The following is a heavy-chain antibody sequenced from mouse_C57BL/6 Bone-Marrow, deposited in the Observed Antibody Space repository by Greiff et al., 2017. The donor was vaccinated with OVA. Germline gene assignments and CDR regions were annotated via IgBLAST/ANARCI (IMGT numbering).Heavy chain of an antibody. CDR1: GFTFSSYA. V-gene: IGHV5-4*01. D-gene: IGHD2-10*02. CDR2: ISDGGSYT. CDR3: ARDGYGNYGY. Sequence: EVKLVESGGGLVKPGGSLKLSCAASGFTFSSYAMSWVRQTPEKRLEWVATISDGGSYTYYPDNVKGRFTISRDNAKNNLYLQMSHLKSEDTAMYYCARDGYGNYGYWGQGTTLTVSS. J-gene: IGHJ2*01.